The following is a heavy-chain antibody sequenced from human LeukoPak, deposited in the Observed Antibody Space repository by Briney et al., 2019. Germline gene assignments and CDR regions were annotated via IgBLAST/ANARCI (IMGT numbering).Heavy chain of an antibody. J-gene: IGHJ4*02. V-gene: IGHV3-23*01. Sequence: GGSLRLSCTASGFTFSSCAMNWVRLAPGKGLEWVSTISGSGGITYYADSVKGRFTMSRDSSKNTLYLQINSLRAEDTAVYYCARGRGWGYGVDYWGQGTLVTVSS. D-gene: IGHD4/OR15-4a*01. CDR3: ARGRGWGYGVDY. CDR1: GFTFSSCA. CDR2: ISGSGGIT.